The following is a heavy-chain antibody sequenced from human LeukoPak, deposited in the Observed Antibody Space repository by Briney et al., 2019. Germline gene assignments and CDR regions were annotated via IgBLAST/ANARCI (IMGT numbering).Heavy chain of an antibody. CDR3: AKVVDFQGYFDY. D-gene: IGHD3-3*01. CDR2: IYENGGTT. CDR1: GFTFRSHA. J-gene: IGHJ4*02. V-gene: IGHV3-23*01. Sequence: GGSLRLSCVGSGFTFRSHAMSWVRQAPEKGLEFVSGIYENGGTTYYADSVKGRFSISRDNSKNTLYLQMNSLRAEDTAVYYCAKVVDFQGYFDYWGQGTLVTVSS.